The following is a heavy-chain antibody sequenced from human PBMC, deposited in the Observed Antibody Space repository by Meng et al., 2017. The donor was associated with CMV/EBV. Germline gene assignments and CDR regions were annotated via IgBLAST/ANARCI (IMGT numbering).Heavy chain of an antibody. Sequence: ASVKVSCKASGYTFTSYGISWVRQAPGQGLEWMGWISAYNGNTNYAQKLQGRVTMTTDTSTSTAYMELRSLRSDDTAVYYCARGTSYDFWSGYPLSSFDYWGQGTLVTVSS. CDR1: GYTFTSYG. D-gene: IGHD3-3*01. CDR3: ARGTSYDFWSGYPLSSFDY. J-gene: IGHJ4*02. CDR2: ISAYNGNT. V-gene: IGHV1-18*01.